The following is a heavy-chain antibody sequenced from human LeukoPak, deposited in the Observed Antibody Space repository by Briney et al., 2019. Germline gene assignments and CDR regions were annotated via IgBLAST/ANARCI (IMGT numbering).Heavy chain of an antibody. V-gene: IGHV4-34*01. CDR1: GGSFSGYY. D-gene: IGHD6-13*01. CDR2: INHSGST. Sequence: SETLSLTCAVYGGSFSGYYWSWIRQPPRKGLEWIGEINHSGSTNYNPSLKSRVTISVDTSKNQFSLKLSSVTAADTAVYYCARDRPWVAGAGMDGWFDPWGQGTLVTVSS. J-gene: IGHJ5*02. CDR3: ARDRPWVAGAGMDGWFDP.